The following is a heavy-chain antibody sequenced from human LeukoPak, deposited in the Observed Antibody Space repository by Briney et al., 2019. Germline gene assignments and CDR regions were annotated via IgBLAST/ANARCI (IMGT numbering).Heavy chain of an antibody. Sequence: PGGSLRLSCAASGFTFSSYWMSWVRQAPGKGLEWVANIKQDGSEKYYVDSVKGRFTISRDNAKNSLYLQMNSLRAEDTAVYYCARGRGLRFLEWLSQGSTYYYYMDVWGKGTTVTVSS. V-gene: IGHV3-7*01. J-gene: IGHJ6*03. CDR2: IKQDGSEK. CDR1: GFTFSSYW. CDR3: ARGRGLRFLEWLSQGSTYYYYMDV. D-gene: IGHD3-3*01.